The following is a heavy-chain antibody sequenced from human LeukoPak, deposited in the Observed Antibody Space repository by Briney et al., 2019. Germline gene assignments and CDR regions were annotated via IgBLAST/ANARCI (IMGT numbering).Heavy chain of an antibody. J-gene: IGHJ6*02. CDR2: INHSGST. CDR1: GGSFSGYY. V-gene: IGHV4-34*01. Sequence: SETLSLTCAIYGGSFSGYYWSWIRQPPGKGLEWIGEINHSGSTNYNPSLKSRVTISVDTSKNQFSLKLSSVTAADTAVYYCARGRSTMVRGVFSYYYYYGMDVWGQGTTVTVSS. D-gene: IGHD3-10*01. CDR3: ARGRSTMVRGVFSYYYYYGMDV.